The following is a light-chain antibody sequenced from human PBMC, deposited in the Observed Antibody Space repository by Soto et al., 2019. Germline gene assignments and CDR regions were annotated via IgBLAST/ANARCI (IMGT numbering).Light chain of an antibody. CDR1: QSISDW. CDR2: DAS. V-gene: IGKV1-5*01. J-gene: IGKJ2*01. Sequence: DIQMTQSPSTLSASVVDRVTITCRASQSISDWLAWYQQIPGKAPKLLIYDASTLQSGVPSRFSGSGSGTEFTLTISSLQPDDFATYYCQQYKSATFGQGTKLEIK. CDR3: QQYKSAT.